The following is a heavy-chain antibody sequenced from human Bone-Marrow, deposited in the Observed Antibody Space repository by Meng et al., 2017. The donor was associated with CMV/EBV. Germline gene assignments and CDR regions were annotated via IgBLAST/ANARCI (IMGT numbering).Heavy chain of an antibody. D-gene: IGHD6-13*01. CDR2: INWNGGST. Sequence: GESLKISCAASGFTFSDYYMSWIRQAPGKGLEWVSGINWNGGSTGYADSVKGRFTISRDNAKNSLYLQMNSLRAEDTALYYCARVGVGVYSSSWFFDYWGQGTLVTASS. V-gene: IGHV3-20*04. CDR1: GFTFSDYY. J-gene: IGHJ4*02. CDR3: ARVGVGVYSSSWFFDY.